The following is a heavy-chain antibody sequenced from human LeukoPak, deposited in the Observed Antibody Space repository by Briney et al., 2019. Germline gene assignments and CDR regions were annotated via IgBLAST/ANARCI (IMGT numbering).Heavy chain of an antibody. J-gene: IGHJ4*02. Sequence: GGSLRLSCAASGFNFRGYGMHWVRQAPGEGLEWVSYISGSGTTIYYADSVKGRFTISRDNTKNSLYLQMNSLRAEDTAVYYCARDPGVGYSGGYSTSFDYWGQGTLVTVSS. CDR1: GFNFRGYG. V-gene: IGHV3-48*04. D-gene: IGHD1-26*01. CDR2: ISGSGTTI. CDR3: ARDPGVGYSGGYSTSFDY.